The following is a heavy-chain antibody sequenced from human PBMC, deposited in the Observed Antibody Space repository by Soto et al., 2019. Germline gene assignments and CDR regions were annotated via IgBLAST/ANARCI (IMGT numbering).Heavy chain of an antibody. CDR3: ARDLVPNYGMDV. D-gene: IGHD3-16*01. Sequence: GGSLRLSCTASGFTFSSHSFNWVRQAPGHGLEWVAYISSSSSYIYYADSVKGRFTISRDNAKNSLYLQMNSLRAEDTAVYYCARDLVPNYGMDVWGQGTTVTVSS. J-gene: IGHJ6*02. V-gene: IGHV3-21*01. CDR1: GFTFSSHS. CDR2: ISSSSSYI.